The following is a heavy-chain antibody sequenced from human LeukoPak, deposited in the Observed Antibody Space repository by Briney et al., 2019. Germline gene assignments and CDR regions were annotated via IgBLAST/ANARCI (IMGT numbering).Heavy chain of an antibody. V-gene: IGHV3-7*03. D-gene: IGHD1-26*01. Sequence: GESLRLSCEASEFTFDRYWMTWVRQAPGKGLEWVANIKEDGSEENYADSVKGRFTISRDNAREILYLRMSSLRAEDTAVYYCAKAASGSYLYYFDYWGKGTLVTVSS. CDR2: IKEDGSEE. CDR3: AKAASGSYLYYFDY. J-gene: IGHJ4*02. CDR1: EFTFDRYW.